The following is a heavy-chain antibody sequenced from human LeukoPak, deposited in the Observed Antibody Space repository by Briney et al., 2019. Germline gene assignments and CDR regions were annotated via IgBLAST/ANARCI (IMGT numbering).Heavy chain of an antibody. Sequence: PSETLSLTCAVSGGSISSNSYYWGWIRQPPGKGLEWIGEINHSGSANYNLSLKSRVTISVDTSKNQFSLKLSSVTAADTAVYYCARGRSNWGRYYYYYMDVWGKGTTVTVSS. CDR1: GGSISSNSYY. CDR2: INHSGSA. J-gene: IGHJ6*03. CDR3: ARGRSNWGRYYYYYMDV. D-gene: IGHD7-27*01. V-gene: IGHV4-39*07.